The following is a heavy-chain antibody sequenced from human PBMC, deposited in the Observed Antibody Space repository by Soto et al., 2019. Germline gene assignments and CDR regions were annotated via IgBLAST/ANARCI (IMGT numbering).Heavy chain of an antibody. Sequence: GGSLRLSCAASGFTFSDYYMSWIRQAPGKGLEWVSYISSSGSTIYYADSVKGRFTISRDNAKNSLYLQMNSLRAEDTAVYYCARVGQKGLDRYCSSTSCYYYYYYMDVWGKGTTVTVSS. CDR3: ARVGQKGLDRYCSSTSCYYYYYYMDV. D-gene: IGHD2-2*01. CDR1: GFTFSDYY. CDR2: ISSSGSTI. J-gene: IGHJ6*03. V-gene: IGHV3-11*01.